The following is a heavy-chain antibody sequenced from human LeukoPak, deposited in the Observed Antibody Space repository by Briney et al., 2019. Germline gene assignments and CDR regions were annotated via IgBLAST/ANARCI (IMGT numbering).Heavy chain of an antibody. V-gene: IGHV1-18*01. Sequence: ASVKVSCKASGYTFTNYGISWVRQAPGRGLEWMGWISAYNGNTNYAQKLQGRVTMTTDTSTSTAYMELRSLRSDDTAVYYCAIRLTLPYYYYYGMDVWGQGTTVTVSS. CDR2: ISAYNGNT. CDR3: AIRLTLPYYYYYGMDV. D-gene: IGHD3-9*01. CDR1: GYTFTNYG. J-gene: IGHJ6*02.